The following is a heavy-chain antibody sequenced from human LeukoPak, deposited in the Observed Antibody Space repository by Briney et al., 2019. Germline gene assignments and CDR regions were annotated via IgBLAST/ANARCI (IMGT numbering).Heavy chain of an antibody. CDR3: AKSGPVHRCYYYGMDG. CDR2: ISGSGGST. V-gene: IGHV3-23*01. J-gene: IGHJ6*02. CDR1: VFTFTIYA. D-gene: IGHD2-21*01. Sequence: GGSLRLSCAASVFTFTIYAMSWVRQAPGKGLEWVSAISGSGGSTYYADSVKGRFTISRDNYKNTLYLQMNSLRAEDTAVYYCAKSGPVHRCYYYGMDGWVQGTTVTVSS.